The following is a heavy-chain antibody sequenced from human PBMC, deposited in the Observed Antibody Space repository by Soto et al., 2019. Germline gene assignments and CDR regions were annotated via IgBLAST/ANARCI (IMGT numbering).Heavy chain of an antibody. CDR3: ARDPSNDYGGDTFDY. Sequence: SVKVSCKASGGTFSSYAIHWVRQAPGQGLEWLGKIIPSYDRTNYAQKFQGRVTVTADTYTTTAYMELSSLRSDDTAVYYCARDPSNDYGGDTFDYWGQGTLVTVS. D-gene: IGHD4-17*01. V-gene: IGHV1-69*04. CDR1: GGTFSSYA. CDR2: IIPSYDRT. J-gene: IGHJ4*02.